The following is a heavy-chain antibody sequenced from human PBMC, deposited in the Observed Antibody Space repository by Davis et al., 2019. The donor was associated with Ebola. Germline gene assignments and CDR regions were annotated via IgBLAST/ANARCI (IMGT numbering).Heavy chain of an antibody. CDR1: GGSISSSSYY. V-gene: IGHV4-39*01. CDR2: IYYSGST. CDR3: ASQRGPYYYDSSGYYNWFDP. D-gene: IGHD3-22*01. J-gene: IGHJ5*02. Sequence: SETLSLTCTVSGGSISSSSYYWGWIRQPPGKGLEWIGSIYYSGSTYYNPSLKSRVTISVDTSKNQFSLKLSSVTAADTAVYYCASQRGPYYYDSSGYYNWFDPWGQGTLVTVSS.